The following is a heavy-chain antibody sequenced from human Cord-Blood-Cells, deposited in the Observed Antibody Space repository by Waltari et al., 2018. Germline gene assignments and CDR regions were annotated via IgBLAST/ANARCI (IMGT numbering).Heavy chain of an antibody. D-gene: IGHD7-27*01. CDR1: GYSISSGYY. V-gene: IGHV4-38-2*02. CDR3: ARETGWGLGLGRYFDY. J-gene: IGHJ4*02. CDR2: IYHSGST. Sequence: QVQLQESGPGLVKPSETLSLTCTVSGYSISSGYYWGWTRQPPGKGLEWIGSIYHSGSTYYNPSLKSRVTISVDTSKNQFSLKLSSVTAADTAVYYCARETGWGLGLGRYFDYWGQGTLVTVSS.